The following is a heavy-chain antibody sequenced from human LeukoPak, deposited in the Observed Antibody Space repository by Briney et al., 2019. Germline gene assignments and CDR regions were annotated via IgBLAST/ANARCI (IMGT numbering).Heavy chain of an antibody. CDR2: IGGSGNST. V-gene: IGHV3-23*01. D-gene: IGHD2-21*02. CDR3: AKAVDDYFFDY. Sequence: GGSLRLSCAASGFTFNTYAMSWVRQAPGKGLEWVSGIGGSGNSTYYAESVKGRFTISRDNSKNTLYLQMNSLRAEDTAAYYCAKAVDDYFFDYWGQGTLVTVS. CDR1: GFTFNTYA. J-gene: IGHJ4*02.